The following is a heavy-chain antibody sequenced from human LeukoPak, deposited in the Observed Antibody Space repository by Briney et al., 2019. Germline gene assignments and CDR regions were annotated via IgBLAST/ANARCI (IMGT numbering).Heavy chain of an antibody. CDR1: GFTFSSYA. V-gene: IGHV3-23*01. D-gene: IGHD2-15*01. Sequence: GGSLRLSCAASGFTFSSYAMSWVRQAPGKGLEWVSAISGSGGSTYYADSVKGRFTISRDSSKNTLYLQMNSLRAEDTAVYYCAKDGSDCSGGSCYHYFDYWGQGTLVTVSS. CDR3: AKDGSDCSGGSCYHYFDY. J-gene: IGHJ4*02. CDR2: ISGSGGST.